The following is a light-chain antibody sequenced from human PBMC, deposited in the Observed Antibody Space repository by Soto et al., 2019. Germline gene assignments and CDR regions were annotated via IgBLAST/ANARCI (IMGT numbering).Light chain of an antibody. Sequence: EIVLTQSPPTLSVSPGGRATRWSRASRTVIRNNLAWYQQRPGQAPRLLIYGASSRATGIPARLSGSGSGTEFTLTISSLESQDFAVYYCQQYYKWPLTFGGGTKVDIK. CDR3: QQYYKWPLT. V-gene: IGKV3D-15*01. CDR2: GAS. CDR1: RTVIRNN. J-gene: IGKJ4*01.